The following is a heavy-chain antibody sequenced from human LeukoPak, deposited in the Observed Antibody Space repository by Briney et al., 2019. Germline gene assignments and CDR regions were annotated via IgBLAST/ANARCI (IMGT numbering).Heavy chain of an antibody. CDR1: GGTFSSYA. CDR2: IIPIFGIA. CDR3: ASLVGLGYYGSCSPYYYGMDV. Sequence: SVKVSCKASGGTFSSYAISWVRQAPGQGLEWMGRIIPIFGIANYAQKFQGRVTITADKSTSTAYMELSSLRSEDTAVYYCASLVGLGYYGSCSPYYYGMDVWGQGTTVTVSS. J-gene: IGHJ6*02. V-gene: IGHV1-69*04. D-gene: IGHD3-10*01.